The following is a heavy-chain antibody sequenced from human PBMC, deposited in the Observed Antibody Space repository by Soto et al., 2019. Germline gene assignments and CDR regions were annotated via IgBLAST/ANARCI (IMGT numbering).Heavy chain of an antibody. Sequence: GSLRLSRTASWFTFIDYYIRRIRQAPGKGLEWVSYISTSSSYTNYADSVKGRFTISRDNAKNSLYLQMNSLRAEDTAVYYCARDPSIVLVPADTYYYYYYGMDVWGQGPTVTVS. D-gene: IGHD2-2*01. CDR1: WFTFIDYY. CDR3: ARDPSIVLVPADTYYYYYYGMDV. J-gene: IGHJ6*01. V-gene: IGHV3-11*06. CDR2: ISTSSSYT.